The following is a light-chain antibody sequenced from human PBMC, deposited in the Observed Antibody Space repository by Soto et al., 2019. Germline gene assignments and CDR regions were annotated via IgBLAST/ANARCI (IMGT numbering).Light chain of an antibody. Sequence: DIGLTQSPGTLSLSPGERATLSCRGSQSVSSNLAWYHQKPGQAPRLLIYGASTRATGIPARFSGSGSGTEFTLTISSLQSEDFAVYYCQQYNNWPRTFGQGTKVDIK. CDR1: QSVSSN. V-gene: IGKV3-15*01. J-gene: IGKJ1*01. CDR3: QQYNNWPRT. CDR2: GAS.